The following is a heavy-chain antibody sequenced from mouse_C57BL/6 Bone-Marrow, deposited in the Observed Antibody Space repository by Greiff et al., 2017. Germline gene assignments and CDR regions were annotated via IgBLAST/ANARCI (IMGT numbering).Heavy chain of an antibody. Sequence: VQLKESGAELVRPGASVKLSCTASGFNIKDDYMHWVKQRPEQGLEWIGWIDPENGDTEYASKFQGKATITADTSSNTAYLQLSSLTSEDTAVYYCTTRIYYDYDEGYYFDYWGQGTTLTVSS. CDR3: TTRIYYDYDEGYYFDY. V-gene: IGHV14-4*01. J-gene: IGHJ2*01. CDR1: GFNIKDDY. CDR2: IDPENGDT. D-gene: IGHD2-4*01.